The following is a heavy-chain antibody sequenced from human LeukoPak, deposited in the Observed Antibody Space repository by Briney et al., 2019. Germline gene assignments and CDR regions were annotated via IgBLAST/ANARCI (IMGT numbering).Heavy chain of an antibody. J-gene: IGHJ4*02. CDR2: INPNSGGT. CDR1: GYTFTGYF. Sequence: ASVKVSCKASGYTFTGYFVHWVRQAPGQGLEWMGWINPNSGGTNYVQNFQGRVTMTRDMSISTAHMELSRLRSDDTAVYYCAREDCGGDCYSFWGQGTLLTVSS. D-gene: IGHD2-21*02. CDR3: AREDCGGDCYSF. V-gene: IGHV1-2*02.